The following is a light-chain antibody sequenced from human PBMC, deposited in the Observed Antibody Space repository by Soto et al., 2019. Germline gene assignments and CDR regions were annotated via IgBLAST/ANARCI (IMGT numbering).Light chain of an antibody. CDR3: QQRSNWPPFT. CDR1: QSVSSNY. J-gene: IGKJ5*01. V-gene: IGKV3D-20*02. CDR2: DAS. Sequence: EVVLTQSPGTLSLTAGERATLSCRASQSVSSNYLAWYQQKPGQPPRLLIYDASTRATRIPSRFSGSGSGTDFTLTISSLEPEDFAVYCCQQRSNWPPFTFGQGTRLENK.